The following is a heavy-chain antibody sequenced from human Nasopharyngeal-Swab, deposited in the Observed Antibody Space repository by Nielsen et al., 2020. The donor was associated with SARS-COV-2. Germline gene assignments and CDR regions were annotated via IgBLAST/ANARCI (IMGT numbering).Heavy chain of an antibody. V-gene: IGHV3-23*01. D-gene: IGHD1-26*01. Sequence: GESLKISCAASGFTFSSYAMSWVRQAPGKGPEWVSGISGSGGSTYYADSVKGRFTISRDNSKNTLYLQMNSLRAEDAAVYYCAKRAITYSGSYYVDYWGQGTLVTVSS. CDR3: AKRAITYSGSYYVDY. J-gene: IGHJ4*02. CDR1: GFTFSSYA. CDR2: ISGSGGST.